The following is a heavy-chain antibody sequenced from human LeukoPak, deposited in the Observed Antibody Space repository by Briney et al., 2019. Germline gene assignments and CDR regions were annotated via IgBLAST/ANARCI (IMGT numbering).Heavy chain of an antibody. Sequence: SETLSLTCTVSGGSISSYYWSWIRQPPGKGLEWIGYIYYSGSTNYNPSLKSRISISVDTSKNQFSLKLSSVTAADTAVYYCARVQPMFISRPHFDSWGQGTLVTVSS. V-gene: IGHV4-59*01. J-gene: IGHJ4*02. CDR3: ARVQPMFISRPHFDS. CDR2: IYYSGST. D-gene: IGHD6-13*01. CDR1: GGSISSYY.